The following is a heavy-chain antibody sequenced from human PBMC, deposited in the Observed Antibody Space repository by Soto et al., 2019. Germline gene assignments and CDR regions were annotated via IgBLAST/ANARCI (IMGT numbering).Heavy chain of an antibody. V-gene: IGHV1-69*12. CDR2: IFPVFGRA. Sequence: QVQLVQSGAEVKKPGSSVKVSCKASGGSLSNYGISWVRQAPGQGLEWMGGIFPVFGRANYATKFQGRVTIPADESTSIVYMDVTSLRSEDTAAYYCARGDATKIVVTTYYGMDVWGQGTTVTVSS. J-gene: IGHJ6*02. CDR1: GGSLSNYG. D-gene: IGHD4-17*01. CDR3: ARGDATKIVVTTYYGMDV.